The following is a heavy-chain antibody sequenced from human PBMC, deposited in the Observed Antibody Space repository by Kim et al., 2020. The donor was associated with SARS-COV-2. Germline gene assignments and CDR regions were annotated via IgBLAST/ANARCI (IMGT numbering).Heavy chain of an antibody. CDR1: GYSFTAYY. Sequence: ASVKVSCRASGYSFTAYYIHWVRLAPGQGLEWLGWIDPRSGGTTYTEKFQGRVSMTRDTSINTAYLEVSGLRSDDTAMYFCARDHTIFGTPLASYNFFGPWGQGSLVTVSS. CDR3: ARDHTIFGTPLASYNFFGP. D-gene: IGHD3-3*01. J-gene: IGHJ5*02. CDR2: IDPRSGGT. V-gene: IGHV1-2*02.